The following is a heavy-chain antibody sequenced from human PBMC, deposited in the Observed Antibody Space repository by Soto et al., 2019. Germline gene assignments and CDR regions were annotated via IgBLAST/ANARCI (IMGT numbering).Heavy chain of an antibody. J-gene: IGHJ6*02. CDR3: ARDRIAADGTGYYYGMDV. CDR2: INPNSGGT. V-gene: IGHV1-2*04. Sequence: ASVKVSCKASGYTFTGYYMHWVRQAPGQGLEWMGWINPNSGGTNYAQKFQGWVTMTRDTSISTAYMELSRLRSDDTAVYYCARDRIAADGTGYYYGMDVWGQGTTVTVSS. CDR1: GYTFTGYY. D-gene: IGHD6-13*01.